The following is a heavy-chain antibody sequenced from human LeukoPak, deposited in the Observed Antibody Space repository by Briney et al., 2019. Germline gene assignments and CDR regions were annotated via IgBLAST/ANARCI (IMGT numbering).Heavy chain of an antibody. CDR2: ISYSGIT. V-gene: IGHV4-39*07. Sequence: SETLSLTCTVSDGSISSTTFFWGWIRQPPGKGLEWIGSISYSGITYYNPSLKSRVTISADTSKNQFSLKLSSVTAADTAVYYCAGLSYDSSGYEFTDFDYWGQGTLVTVSS. CDR1: DGSISSTTFF. J-gene: IGHJ4*02. CDR3: AGLSYDSSGYEFTDFDY. D-gene: IGHD3-22*01.